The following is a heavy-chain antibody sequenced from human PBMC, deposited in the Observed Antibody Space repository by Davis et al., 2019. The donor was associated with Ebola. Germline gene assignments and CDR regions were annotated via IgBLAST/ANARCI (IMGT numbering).Heavy chain of an antibody. Sequence: SVKVSCKASGYTFTSYGISWVRQAPGQGLEWMGGIIPIFGTANYAQKFQGRVTITADESTSTAYMELSSLRSEDTAVYYCAMSITMVRGVTPLWYWGQGTLVTVSS. CDR3: AMSITMVRGVTPLWY. CDR2: IIPIFGTA. J-gene: IGHJ4*02. CDR1: GYTFTSYG. V-gene: IGHV1-69*13. D-gene: IGHD3-10*01.